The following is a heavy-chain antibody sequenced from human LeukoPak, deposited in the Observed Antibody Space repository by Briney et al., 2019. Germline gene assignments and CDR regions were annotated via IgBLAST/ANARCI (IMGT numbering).Heavy chain of an antibody. J-gene: IGHJ4*02. V-gene: IGHV4-34*01. D-gene: IGHD2-15*01. CDR2: INHRGST. Sequence: SETLSLTCAVYGGSFSGYYWSWIRRPPGKGLEWIGEINHRGSTNYNPSLKSRVTISVDTSKNQFSLKLSSVTAADTAVYYCASSIPGGYCSGGSCNDYWGQGTLVTVSS. CDR3: ASSIPGGYCSGGSCNDY. CDR1: GGSFSGYY.